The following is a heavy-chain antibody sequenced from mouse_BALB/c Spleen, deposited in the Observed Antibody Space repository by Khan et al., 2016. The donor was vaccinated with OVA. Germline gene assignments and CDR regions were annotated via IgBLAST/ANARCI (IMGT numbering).Heavy chain of an antibody. CDR3: GRSGNDYVAY. D-gene: IGHD1-1*01. CDR1: GYAFSNYL. CDR2: IYPGDGNT. J-gene: IGHJ3*01. V-gene: IGHV1-80*01. Sequence: VQLKQSGAGLVRPGSSVKISCKASGYAFSNYLMNWVKQGPGQGLEWIGQIYPGDGNTNYNGKFKDKATLTADNSSTTAYMQLSSLTSEDSAVYFCGRSGNDYVAYRGQGTLVTVSA.